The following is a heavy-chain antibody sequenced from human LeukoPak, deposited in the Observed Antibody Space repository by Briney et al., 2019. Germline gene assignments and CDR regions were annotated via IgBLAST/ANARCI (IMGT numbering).Heavy chain of an antibody. V-gene: IGHV4-34*01. J-gene: IGHJ5*02. CDR1: GGSFSGYY. CDR2: INHSGST. Sequence: KASETLSLTWAVYGGSFSGYYWSWIRQPPGKGLEWIGEINHSGSTNYNPSLKSRVTISVDTSKNQFSLKLSSVTAADTAVYYCARGEYWFDPWGQGTLVTVSS. CDR3: ARGEYWFDP.